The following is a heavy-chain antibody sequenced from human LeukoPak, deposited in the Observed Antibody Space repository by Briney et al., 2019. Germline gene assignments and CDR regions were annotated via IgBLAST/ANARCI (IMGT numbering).Heavy chain of an antibody. J-gene: IGHJ4*02. CDR2: TRNDGSNE. D-gene: IGHD5-12*01. CDR3: AKGSGGYNSDY. Sequence: PGGSLRLSCAASGFTFSRYGMHWVRQAPGKGLEWVAFTRNDGSNEYYADSVKGRFTISRDNSKNTLYLQMNSLRAEDTAVYYCAKGSGGYNSDYWGQGTLVTVYS. CDR1: GFTFSRYG. V-gene: IGHV3-30*02.